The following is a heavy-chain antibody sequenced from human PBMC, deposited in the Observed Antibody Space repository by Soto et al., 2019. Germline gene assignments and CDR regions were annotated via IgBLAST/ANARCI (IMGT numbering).Heavy chain of an antibody. D-gene: IGHD3-10*01. CDR3: ARDSLLWVGEGSNAVFYD. CDR1: GFTFSSYA. CDR2: ISYDGSNK. Sequence: QVQLVESGGGVVQPGRSLRLSCAASGFTFSSYAMHWVRQAPGKGLEWVAVISYDGSNKYYADSVKGRFTISRDNSKNTLYLQMNSLRAEDTAVYYCARDSLLWVGEGSNAVFYDWGQGTLVTVSS. V-gene: IGHV3-30-3*01. J-gene: IGHJ4*02.